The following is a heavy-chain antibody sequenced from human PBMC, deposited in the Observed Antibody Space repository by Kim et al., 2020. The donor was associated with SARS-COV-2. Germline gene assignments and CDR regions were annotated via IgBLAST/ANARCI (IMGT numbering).Heavy chain of an antibody. J-gene: IGHJ4*02. CDR2: ISSSSYI. Sequence: GGSLRLSCAASGFTFSSYSMNWVRQAPGKGLEWVSSISSSSYIYYADSVKGRFTISRDNAKNSLYLQMNSLRAEDTAVYYCARKEMATVIDYWGQGTLVTVSS. CDR3: ARKEMATVIDY. D-gene: IGHD4-4*01. CDR1: GFTFSSYS. V-gene: IGHV3-21*01.